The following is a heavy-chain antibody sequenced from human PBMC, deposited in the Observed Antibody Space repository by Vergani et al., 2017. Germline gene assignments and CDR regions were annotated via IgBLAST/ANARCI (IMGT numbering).Heavy chain of an antibody. V-gene: IGHV4-34*01. Sequence: QVQLQQWGAGLLKPSETLSLTCAVYGGSFSGYYWSWIRQPPGKGLEWIGEINHSGTTNYNPSLKSRVTISVDTSKNQFSLKLSSVTAAETAVYYCARAMGGYCSSTSCPFDYWGQGTLVTVSS. CDR1: GGSFSGYY. J-gene: IGHJ4*02. CDR3: ARAMGGYCSSTSCPFDY. CDR2: INHSGTT. D-gene: IGHD2-2*01.